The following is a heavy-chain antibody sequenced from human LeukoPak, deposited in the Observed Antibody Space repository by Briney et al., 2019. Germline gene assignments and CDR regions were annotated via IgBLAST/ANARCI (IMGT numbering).Heavy chain of an antibody. D-gene: IGHD3-3*01. CDR3: AKDLSLMHYDFWSGYSTDAFDI. CDR1: GFTFSDYY. V-gene: IGHV3-11*01. J-gene: IGHJ3*02. CDR2: ISTSGSII. Sequence: GGSLRLSCAASGFTFSDYYITWIRRAPGKGLEWVSYISTSGSIIYYADSVKGRLTISRDNAKNSLYLQMNSLRAEDTAVYYCAKDLSLMHYDFWSGYSTDAFDIWGQGTMVTVSS.